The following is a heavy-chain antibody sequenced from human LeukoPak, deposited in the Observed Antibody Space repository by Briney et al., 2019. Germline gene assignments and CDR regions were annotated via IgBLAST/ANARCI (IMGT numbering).Heavy chain of an antibody. CDR1: GFTFSNYA. D-gene: IGHD3-9*01. CDR3: AKAANYDILTGYYLDH. CDR2: ISGSGDST. J-gene: IGHJ4*02. V-gene: IGHV3-23*01. Sequence: GGSLRLSCAASGFTFSNYAMRWVRQAPGKGLEWVSGISGSGDSTYYADSVKGRFTISRDNSKNTLYLQRNNLRAEDTAIYYCAKAANYDILTGYYLDHWGQGTLVTVSS.